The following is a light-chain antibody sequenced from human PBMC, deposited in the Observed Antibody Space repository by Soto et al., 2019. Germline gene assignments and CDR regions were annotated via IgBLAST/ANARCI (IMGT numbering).Light chain of an antibody. V-gene: IGKV3-20*01. CDR2: SAS. J-gene: IGKJ1*01. CDR1: QSVASSY. Sequence: EVVLTQSPGTLSLSPGERVTLSCRASQSVASSYLAWYQQKPGRGPRLLFYSASSRATGIPDRFSGSGSGTDFTLTISRLEPEDFAVYYCHHFGSLPETFGQGTNVE. CDR3: HHFGSLPET.